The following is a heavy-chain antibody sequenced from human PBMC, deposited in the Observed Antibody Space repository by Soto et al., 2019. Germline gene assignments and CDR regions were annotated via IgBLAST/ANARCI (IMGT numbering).Heavy chain of an antibody. Sequence: ASVKVSCKVSGYTLTELSMHWVRQAPGKGLEWMGGFDPEDGETIYAQKFQGRVTMTEDTSTDTAYMELSSLRSEDTAVYYCATAHRTVTPSSVSELYYFDYWGQGTLVTVSS. D-gene: IGHD4-17*01. V-gene: IGHV1-24*01. CDR1: GYTLTELS. CDR3: ATAHRTVTPSSVSELYYFDY. CDR2: FDPEDGET. J-gene: IGHJ4*02.